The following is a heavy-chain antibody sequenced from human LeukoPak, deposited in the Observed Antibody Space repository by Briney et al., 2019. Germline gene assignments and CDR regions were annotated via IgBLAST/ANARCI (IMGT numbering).Heavy chain of an antibody. Sequence: GASVRVSCKASGYTFTSSGISWVRQAPGQGLEWMGWISAYNGNTNYAQKLQGRVTMTTDTSTSTAYMELRSLRSDDTAVYYCAREAVAGSLDYWGEATLVTVSS. CDR2: ISAYNGNT. J-gene: IGHJ4*02. V-gene: IGHV1-18*01. D-gene: IGHD6-19*01. CDR1: GYTFTSSG. CDR3: AREAVAGSLDY.